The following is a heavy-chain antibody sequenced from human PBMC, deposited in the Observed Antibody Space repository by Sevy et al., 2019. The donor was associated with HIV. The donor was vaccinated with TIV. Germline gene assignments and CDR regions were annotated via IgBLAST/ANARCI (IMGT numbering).Heavy chain of an antibody. CDR1: GFTFNTYP. D-gene: IGHD4-4*01. V-gene: IGHV3-30-3*01. J-gene: IGHJ4*02. CDR3: ARDWGYSHYFVVGAY. CDR2: ISYDGSSK. Sequence: GGSLRLSCAASGFTFNTYPMHWVRQAPGKGLEWVSVISYDGSSKRYAESVRGRFPISREDSENTLYLQMNSMRPDDKAMDACARDWGYSHYFVVGAYWGQGPLVTVSS.